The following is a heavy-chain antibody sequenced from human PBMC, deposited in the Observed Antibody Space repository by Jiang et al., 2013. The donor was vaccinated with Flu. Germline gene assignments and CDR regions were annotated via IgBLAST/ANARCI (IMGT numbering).Heavy chain of an antibody. CDR1: GYTFTGYY. V-gene: IGHV1-2*04. CDR2: INPNSGGT. CDR3: ATTYSSGWYGGFDY. D-gene: IGHD6-19*01. J-gene: IGHJ4*02. Sequence: QLVESGAEVKKPGASVKVSCKASGYTFTGYYMHWVRQAPGQGLEWMGWINPNSGGTNYAQKFQGWVTMTRDTSISTAYMELSRLRSDDTAVYYCATTYSSGWYGGFDYWGQGTLVTVSS.